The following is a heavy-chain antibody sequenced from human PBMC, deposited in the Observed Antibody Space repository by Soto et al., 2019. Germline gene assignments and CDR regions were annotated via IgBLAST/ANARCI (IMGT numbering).Heavy chain of an antibody. D-gene: IGHD1-20*01. CDR1: GFTFGDYA. V-gene: IGHV3-49*03. Sequence: GGSLRLSCTASGFTFGDYAMSWFRQAPGKGLEWVGFIRSKAYGGTTEYAASVKGRFTISRDDSKSIAYLQMNSLKTEDTAVYYCTRDSPITGTLFDYWGQGTLVTVSS. CDR3: TRDSPITGTLFDY. CDR2: IRSKAYGGTT. J-gene: IGHJ4*02.